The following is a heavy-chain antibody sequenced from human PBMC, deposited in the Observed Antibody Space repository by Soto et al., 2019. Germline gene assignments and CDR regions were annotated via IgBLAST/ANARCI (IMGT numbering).Heavy chain of an antibody. D-gene: IGHD2-15*01. CDR3: ARCYCSVGSCYACWHFDL. V-gene: IGHV1-18*01. Sequence: QVQLVQSGAEVKKPGASVKVSCQASGYTFTNYAISWVRQAPGQGLEWMGWISASTRNTDQAQNFQGRVTMTIDTPTNTPNMELRGLRSDDTAVYYCARCYCSVGSCYACWHFDLWGRGTLATVSS. CDR1: GYTFTNYA. J-gene: IGHJ2*01. CDR2: ISASTRNT.